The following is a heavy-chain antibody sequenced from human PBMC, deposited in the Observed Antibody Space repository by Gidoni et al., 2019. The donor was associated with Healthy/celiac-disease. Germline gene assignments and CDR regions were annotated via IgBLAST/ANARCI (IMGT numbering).Heavy chain of an antibody. CDR2: IIPILGIA. J-gene: IGHJ6*03. Sequence: QVQLVQSGAEVKKPGSSVKVSCKASGGTFSSYAISWVRQPPGQGLEWMGRIIPILGIANYAQKFQGRVTITADKSTSTAYMELSSLRSEDTAVYYCARDYYDFWSGYRPDYYYYYMDVWGKGTTVTVSS. CDR1: GGTFSSYA. D-gene: IGHD3-3*01. V-gene: IGHV1-69*09. CDR3: ARDYYDFWSGYRPDYYYYYMDV.